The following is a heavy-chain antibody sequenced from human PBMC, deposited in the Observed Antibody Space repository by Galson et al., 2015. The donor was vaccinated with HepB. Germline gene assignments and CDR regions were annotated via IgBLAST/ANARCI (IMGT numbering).Heavy chain of an antibody. D-gene: IGHD1-26*01. CDR1: GFTFSSYS. J-gene: IGHJ6*02. CDR3: ARAGRSGYYHGMDV. CDR2: ISSSSNTI. V-gene: IGHV3-48*02. Sequence: SLRLSCAASGFTFSSYSMNWVRQAPGKGLEWVSYISSSSNTIYYADSVKGRFTISRDNGKNSLYLQMDSLRDEDTAVYYCARAGRSGYYHGMDVWGQGTTVTDSS.